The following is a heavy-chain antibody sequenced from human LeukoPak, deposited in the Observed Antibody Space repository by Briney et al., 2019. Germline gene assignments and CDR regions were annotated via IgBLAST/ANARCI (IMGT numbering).Heavy chain of an antibody. CDR1: GFTFSAYG. CDR3: AKDNYGVIFAS. Sequence: HPGESLRLSCAASGFTFSAYGMSWVRQAPGKGLEWVSHISDTVRDTWYANSVKGRFIISRDNSRDTVYLQMSSLRPEDTALYFCAKDNYGVIFASWGQGTLVTVFS. D-gene: IGHD3-3*01. V-gene: IGHV3-23*01. J-gene: IGHJ1*01. CDR2: ISDTVRDT.